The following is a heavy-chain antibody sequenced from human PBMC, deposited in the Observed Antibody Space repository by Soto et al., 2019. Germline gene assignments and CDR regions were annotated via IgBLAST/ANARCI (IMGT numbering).Heavy chain of an antibody. CDR1: GYTFTSYA. Sequence: ASAKVSCEASGYTFTSYAMHCVRPAPGQRLEWMGWINAGNGNTKYSQKFQGRVTITRDTSASTAYMELSSLRSEDTAVYYCAVTAITMVRGYFDYWGQGTLVTVS. V-gene: IGHV1-3*01. D-gene: IGHD3-10*01. CDR2: INAGNGNT. CDR3: AVTAITMVRGYFDY. J-gene: IGHJ4*02.